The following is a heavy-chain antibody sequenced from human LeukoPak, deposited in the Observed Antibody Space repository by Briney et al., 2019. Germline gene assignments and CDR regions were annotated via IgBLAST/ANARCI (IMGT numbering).Heavy chain of an antibody. CDR1: GFTFSNAW. D-gene: IGHD3-10*01. Sequence: GGSLRLSCAASGFTFSNAWMSWVRQAPGKGLEWVGRIKSKTDGGTTDYAAPVKGRFTISRDDSKNTLYLQMNSLKTEDTAVYYCATCITMVRGVLIYYYGMDVWGQGTTVTVSS. CDR2: IKSKTDGGTT. CDR3: ATCITMVRGVLIYYYGMDV. J-gene: IGHJ6*02. V-gene: IGHV3-15*01.